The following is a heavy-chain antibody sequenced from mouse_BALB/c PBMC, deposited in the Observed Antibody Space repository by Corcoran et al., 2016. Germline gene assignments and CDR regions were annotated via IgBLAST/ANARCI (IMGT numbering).Heavy chain of an antibody. D-gene: IGHD2-14*01. J-gene: IGHJ4*01. CDR2: INPNNGGT. CDR3: ARNYRYDGYYYAMDY. CDR1: GYTFSEYT. Sequence: EVQLQQSGPELVKPGASVKISCTTSGYTFSEYTLHWVKPSHGKSLEWIGGINPNNGGTSYNQKFKGKATLTVDKSSSTAYMELRSLTSEDSAVYYCARNYRYDGYYYAMDYWGQGTSVTVSS. V-gene: IGHV1-18*01.